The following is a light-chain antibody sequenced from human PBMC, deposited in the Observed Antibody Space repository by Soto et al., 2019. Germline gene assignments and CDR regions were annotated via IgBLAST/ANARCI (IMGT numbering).Light chain of an antibody. Sequence: DIQMTQSPSTLSASVGDRVTITCRAGQSISSWLAWYQQKPGKAPKLLISGASSLQSGVPSRFSGSASGTEFTLTISSLQPDDIATYYCQQCHRYLTFGQGTKVDIK. CDR2: GAS. CDR1: QSISSW. V-gene: IGKV1-5*01. J-gene: IGKJ1*01. CDR3: QQCHRYLT.